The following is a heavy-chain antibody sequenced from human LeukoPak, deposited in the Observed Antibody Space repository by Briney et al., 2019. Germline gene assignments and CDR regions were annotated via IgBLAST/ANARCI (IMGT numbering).Heavy chain of an antibody. J-gene: IGHJ4*02. CDR3: ARRRYYFDY. V-gene: IGHV4-39*01. CDR2: IYYSGST. CDR1: GGSFSSYY. Sequence: PSETLSLTCAVYGGSFSSYYWGWIRQPPGKGLEWIGSIYYSGSTYYNPSLKSRVTISVDTSKNQFSLKLSSVTAADTAVYYCARRRYYFDYWGQGTLVTVSS.